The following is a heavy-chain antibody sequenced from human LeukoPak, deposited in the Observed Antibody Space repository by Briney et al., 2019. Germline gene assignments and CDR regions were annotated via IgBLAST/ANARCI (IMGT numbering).Heavy chain of an antibody. D-gene: IGHD3-10*01. J-gene: IGHJ5*02. CDR2: IYYNGDT. Sequence: SETLSLTCSVSGGSITGYSWSWIRQTPGKGLEWIGYIYYNGDTHYNPSLNSRLSMSVDTPNKQFSLNLRSVTAADTAVYYCVRGPYGSSISNWFDPRGQGLLVTVSS. CDR1: GGSITGYS. CDR3: VRGPYGSSISNWFDP. V-gene: IGHV4-59*01.